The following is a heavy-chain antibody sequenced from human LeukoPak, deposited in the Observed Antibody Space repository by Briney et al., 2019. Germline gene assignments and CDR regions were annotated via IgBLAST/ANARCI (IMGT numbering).Heavy chain of an antibody. D-gene: IGHD5-12*01. J-gene: IGHJ4*02. CDR2: INQDGSKE. CDR1: GGSISSGGYY. CDR3: VRDGGVSGYDLLDY. V-gene: IGHV3-7*01. Sequence: PSETLSLTCTVSGGSISSGGYYWSWIRQHPGKGQEWVAHINQDGSKEHYMDSVKARFTISRDNAKNSLSLQMNSLRAEDTAVYYCVRDGGVSGYDLLDYWGQGTLVTVSS.